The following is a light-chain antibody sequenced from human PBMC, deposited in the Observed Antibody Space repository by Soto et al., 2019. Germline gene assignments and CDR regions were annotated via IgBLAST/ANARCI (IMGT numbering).Light chain of an antibody. CDR1: RSDVGGYNY. Sequence: QSTLTQPACVSGSGGQSITISCTGTRSDVGGYNYVSWYQQHPGKAPKLMIYDVSYRPSVVSNRFSASKSGNTASLTISGLQAEDEADYYCCSYTSSSTPWVFGTGT. CDR3: CSYTSSSTPWV. J-gene: IGLJ1*01. V-gene: IGLV2-14*03. CDR2: DVS.